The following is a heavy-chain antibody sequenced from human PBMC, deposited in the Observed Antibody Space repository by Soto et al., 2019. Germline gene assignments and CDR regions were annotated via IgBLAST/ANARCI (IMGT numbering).Heavy chain of an antibody. D-gene: IGHD3-3*01. V-gene: IGHV1-24*01. CDR3: ATAKIRFLEYLSHDFKY. J-gene: IGHJ4*02. CDR1: GYSLSELS. Sequence: QVQLVQSGSEVKKPGASVKVSCKVSGYSLSELSMQWVRQAPGKGLEWMGGFVPEEGGTIYAQKFQGRVTMTEDTGTDTAYMELSNLRSEDAAVYYCATAKIRFLEYLSHDFKYWGQGTLVTGSS. CDR2: FVPEEGGT.